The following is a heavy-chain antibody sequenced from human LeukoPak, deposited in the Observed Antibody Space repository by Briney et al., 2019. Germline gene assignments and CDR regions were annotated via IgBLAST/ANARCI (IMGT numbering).Heavy chain of an antibody. Sequence: PGRSLRLSCAASGFTFSSYGMHWVRQAPGKGLEWLSSISSSSRYINYADSVKGRFTISRDNAKNSLYLQMNSLRAEDTAVYYCAKVLIADSYYDSTGAHDGFDMWGQGTMVTVSS. CDR2: ISSSSRYI. CDR3: AKVLIADSYYDSTGAHDGFDM. D-gene: IGHD3-22*01. V-gene: IGHV3-21*06. CDR1: GFTFSSYG. J-gene: IGHJ3*02.